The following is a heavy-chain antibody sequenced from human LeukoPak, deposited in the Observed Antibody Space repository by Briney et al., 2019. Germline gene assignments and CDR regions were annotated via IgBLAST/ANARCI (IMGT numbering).Heavy chain of an antibody. CDR2: IYHSGST. Sequence: PSETLSLTCTVSGGSISSSSYYWGWIRQPPGKGLEWIGSIYHSGSTYYNPSLKSRVTISVDTSKNQFSLKLSSVTAADTAVYYCAREPRSSSFDYWGQGTLVTVSS. D-gene: IGHD6-13*01. V-gene: IGHV4-39*07. J-gene: IGHJ4*02. CDR1: GGSISSSSYY. CDR3: AREPRSSSFDY.